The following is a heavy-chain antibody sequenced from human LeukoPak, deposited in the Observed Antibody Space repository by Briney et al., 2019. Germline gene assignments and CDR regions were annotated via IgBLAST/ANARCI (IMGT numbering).Heavy chain of an antibody. V-gene: IGHV3-7*01. D-gene: IGHD5-18*01. Sequence: GRSLRLSCAPSGFTFSRYWMSWLRQAPGKGLEWVASIKDDGRDKYYVDSVKGRFTISRGNGKNALHLQMTSLRVEETAIYYCAADTARGWGYWGQGTLVTVSS. CDR1: GFTFSRYW. J-gene: IGHJ4*02. CDR3: AADTARGWGY. CDR2: IKDDGRDK.